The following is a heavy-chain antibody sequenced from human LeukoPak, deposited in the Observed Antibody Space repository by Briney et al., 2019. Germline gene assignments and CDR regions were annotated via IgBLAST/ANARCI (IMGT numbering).Heavy chain of an antibody. D-gene: IGHD3-10*01. CDR3: ARRGGSGRSFDY. V-gene: IGHV4-61*08. J-gene: IGHJ4*02. CDR2: IYYSGST. Sequence: PSETLSLTCTVSGASVSSGGYYWSWLRQPPGKGLEWIGCIYYSGSTNYNPSLKSRVTISVDTSKNQFSLKVSSVTAADTAVYYCARRGGSGRSFDYWGQGTLVTVSS. CDR1: GASVSSGGYY.